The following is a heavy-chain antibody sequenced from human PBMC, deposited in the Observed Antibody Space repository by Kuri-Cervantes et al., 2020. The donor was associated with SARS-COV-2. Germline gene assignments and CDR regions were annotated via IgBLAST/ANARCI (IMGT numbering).Heavy chain of an antibody. Sequence: GESLKISCAASGFTFSSYDMHWVRQATGKGLEWVSAIGTAGDTYYPGSVKGRFTISRENAKNSLYLQMNSLRAEDTAVYYCAREGREGGGMDVWGQGTTVTVSS. J-gene: IGHJ6*02. D-gene: IGHD3-16*01. CDR2: IGTAGDT. CDR3: AREGREGGGMDV. V-gene: IGHV3-13*04. CDR1: GFTFSSYD.